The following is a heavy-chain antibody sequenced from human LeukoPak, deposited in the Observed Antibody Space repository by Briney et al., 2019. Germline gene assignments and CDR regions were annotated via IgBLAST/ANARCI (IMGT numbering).Heavy chain of an antibody. V-gene: IGHV4-4*07. Sequence: SETLSLTCTVSGGSISSYYWSWIRQPAGKGLEWIGRIYTSGSTNYNPSLKSRVTMSVDTSKNQFSLKLSSVTAADTAVCYCVRPSQWLVPRTAFDIWGQGTMVTVSS. CDR2: IYTSGST. CDR1: GGSISSYY. D-gene: IGHD6-19*01. CDR3: VRPSQWLVPRTAFDI. J-gene: IGHJ3*02.